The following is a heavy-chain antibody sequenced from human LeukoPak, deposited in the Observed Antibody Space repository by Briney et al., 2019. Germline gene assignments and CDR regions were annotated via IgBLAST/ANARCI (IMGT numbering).Heavy chain of an antibody. CDR1: GYSFTSYW. CDR2: IYPGDSDT. J-gene: IGHJ5*02. D-gene: IGHD6-13*01. CDR3: ARTYVGAAAGIQTWFDP. V-gene: IGHV5-51*01. Sequence: GESLKISCKGSGYSFTSYWIGWVRQMPGKGLEWMGIIYPGDSDTRCSPSFQGQVTISADKSISTAYLQWSSLKASDTAMYYCARTYVGAAAGIQTWFDPWGQGTLVTVSS.